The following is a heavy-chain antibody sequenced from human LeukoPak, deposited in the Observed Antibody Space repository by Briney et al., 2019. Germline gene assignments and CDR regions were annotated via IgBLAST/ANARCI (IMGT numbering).Heavy chain of an antibody. V-gene: IGHV4-39*01. CDR1: GGSISSSSYY. CDR3: ASLVVITSGAFDI. Sequence: SETLSLTCTVSGGSISSSSYYWCWIRQPPGKGLEWIGSIYYSGSTYYNPSLKSRVTISVDTSKNQFSLKLSSVTAADTAVYYCASLVVITSGAFDIWGRGTMVTVSS. CDR2: IYYSGST. D-gene: IGHD3-22*01. J-gene: IGHJ3*02.